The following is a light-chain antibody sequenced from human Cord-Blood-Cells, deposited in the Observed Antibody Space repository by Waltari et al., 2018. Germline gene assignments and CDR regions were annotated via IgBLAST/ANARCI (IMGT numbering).Light chain of an antibody. Sequence: QSALTQPPSASGSPGQSVTISCTGTSSDVGGYNSVSWYQRHPVKAPKLMIYEVSERPSGVPDRFSGYKSGNTASLTVSGLQAEDETDYYCSSYAGSNNYVFGTGTKVTVL. V-gene: IGLV2-8*01. CDR2: EVS. CDR1: SSDVGGYNS. J-gene: IGLJ1*01. CDR3: SSYAGSNNYV.